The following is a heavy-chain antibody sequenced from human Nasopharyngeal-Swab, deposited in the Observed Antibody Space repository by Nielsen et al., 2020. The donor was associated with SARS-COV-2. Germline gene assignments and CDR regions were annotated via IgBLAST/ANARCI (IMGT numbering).Heavy chain of an antibody. CDR3: ARLRQQLVIGAFDI. V-gene: IGHV5-51*01. J-gene: IGHJ3*02. Sequence: GGSLRLSCKGSGYSFTSYWIGWVRQMPGKGLEWMGIIYPGDPDTRYSPSFQGQVTISADKSISTAYLQWSSLKASDTAMYYCARLRQQLVIGAFDIWGQGTMVTVSS. CDR2: IYPGDPDT. CDR1: GYSFTSYW. D-gene: IGHD6-13*01.